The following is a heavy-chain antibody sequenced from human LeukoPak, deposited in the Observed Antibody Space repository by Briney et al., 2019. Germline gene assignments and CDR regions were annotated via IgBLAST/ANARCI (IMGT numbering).Heavy chain of an antibody. CDR3: ARGQYSAFDI. CDR1: GDSVSSNSVA. J-gene: IGHJ3*02. Sequence: SQTLSLTCAIFGDSVSSNSVAWNWIRQSPSRGLEWLGRAYRGSSYYAPSMKNRITITPDTSKNQFSLQLNSVTPEDTAVYYCARGQYSAFDIWGQGSMVTVS. CDR2: AYRGSS. D-gene: IGHD2/OR15-2a*01. V-gene: IGHV6-1*01.